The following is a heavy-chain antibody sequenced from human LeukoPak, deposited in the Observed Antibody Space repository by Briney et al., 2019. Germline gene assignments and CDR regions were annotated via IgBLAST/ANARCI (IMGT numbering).Heavy chain of an antibody. J-gene: IGHJ3*02. CDR2: IYYSGST. D-gene: IGHD3-10*01. CDR1: GGSISSYY. CDR3: ARDRGGGRDAFDI. V-gene: IGHV4-59*01. Sequence: SETLSLTCTVSGGSISSYYWSWIRQPPGKGLEWIGYIYYSGSTNYDPSLKSRVTISVDTSKNQFSLKLSSVTAADTAVYYCARDRGGGRDAFDIWGQGTMVTVSS.